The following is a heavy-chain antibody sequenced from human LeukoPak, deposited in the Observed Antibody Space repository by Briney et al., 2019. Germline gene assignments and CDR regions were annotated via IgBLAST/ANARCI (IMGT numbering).Heavy chain of an antibody. J-gene: IGHJ3*02. CDR2: IYYSGST. CDR1: GASISSGEFY. V-gene: IGHV4-30-4*08. D-gene: IGHD2-2*02. Sequence: SETLSLTCTVYGASISSGEFYWTWIRQPAGKGLEWIGYIYYSGSTYYNPSLKSRISISVETSNNQFSLSLGSVTAADTAVYYCARGYCSGTNCYTMTGVAFDIWGLRTVVTVSS. CDR3: ARGYCSGTNCYTMTGVAFDI.